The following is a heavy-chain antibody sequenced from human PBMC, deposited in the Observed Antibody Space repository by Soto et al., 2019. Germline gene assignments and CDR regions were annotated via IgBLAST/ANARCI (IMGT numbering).Heavy chain of an antibody. CDR3: ARHPHTTGTVDYRMDD. V-gene: IGHV5-10-1*01. CDR1: GYSFTSYW. J-gene: IGHJ6*02. D-gene: IGHD1-1*01. CDR2: IDPSDSYT. Sequence: GESLKISCKGAGYSFTSYWISWVRQMPGKGLEWMGRIDPSDSYTNYSPSFQGHVTISADKSISTAYLQWSSLKASDTAMYYCARHPHTTGTVDYRMDDWGQGTTVTVSS.